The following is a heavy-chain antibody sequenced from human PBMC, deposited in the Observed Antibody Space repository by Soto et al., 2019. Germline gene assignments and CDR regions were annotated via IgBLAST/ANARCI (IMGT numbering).Heavy chain of an antibody. J-gene: IGHJ6*02. CDR3: ALPPEPYDFWAHEGPPRRLYYYYGMDV. D-gene: IGHD3-3*01. V-gene: IGHV1-3*01. Sequence: ASVKVSCKASGYTFTSYAMHWVRQAPGQRLEWMGWINAGFGTANYAQKFQGRVTITADESTSTAYMELSSLRSEDTAVYYCALPPEPYDFWAHEGPPRRLYYYYGMDVWGQGTTVTVSS. CDR1: GYTFTSYA. CDR2: INAGFGTA.